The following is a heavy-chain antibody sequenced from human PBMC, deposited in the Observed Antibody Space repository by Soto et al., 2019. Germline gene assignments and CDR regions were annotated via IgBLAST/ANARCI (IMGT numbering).Heavy chain of an antibody. Sequence: SETLSLTCTVSGGSISSSSYYWGWIRQPPGKGLEWIGSIYYSGSTYYNPSLKSRVTISVDTSKNQFSLKLSSVTAADTAVYYCASWDIVVVPAAMRSDYWGQGTLVTVSS. CDR3: ASWDIVVVPAAMRSDY. V-gene: IGHV4-39*01. CDR2: IYYSGST. D-gene: IGHD2-2*01. J-gene: IGHJ4*02. CDR1: GGSISSSSYY.